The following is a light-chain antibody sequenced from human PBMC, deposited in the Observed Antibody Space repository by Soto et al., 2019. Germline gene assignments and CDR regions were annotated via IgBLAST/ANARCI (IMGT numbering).Light chain of an antibody. V-gene: IGKV3-11*01. CDR3: QVRDVWPS. Sequence: IVLTQSPVTLALSPGESAVLSCRASQSVSTSLAWYQHKPGQAPRLFIYDASKRAPGIPARFTGSGSGTDFTLTISSLEPEDSAVYYCQVRDVWPSFGQGTKVEIK. J-gene: IGKJ1*01. CDR1: QSVSTS. CDR2: DAS.